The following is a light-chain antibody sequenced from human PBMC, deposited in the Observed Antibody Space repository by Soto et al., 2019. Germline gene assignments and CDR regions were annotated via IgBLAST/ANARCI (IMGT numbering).Light chain of an antibody. Sequence: DIQMTQSPSSLSASVGDRVTITCQASQDISNYLNWYQQIPGQAPKLLIYGASNLETGVPSRFSGSASGTDSSFTISSLQPEDIATYYCQQYDNLPFTFGPGTKVDIK. J-gene: IGKJ3*01. V-gene: IGKV1-33*01. CDR2: GAS. CDR3: QQYDNLPFT. CDR1: QDISNY.